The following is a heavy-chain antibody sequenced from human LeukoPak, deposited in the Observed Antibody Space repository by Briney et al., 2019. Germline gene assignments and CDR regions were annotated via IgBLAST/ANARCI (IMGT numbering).Heavy chain of an antibody. D-gene: IGHD5-18*01. CDR2: ISWDGGST. V-gene: IGHV3-43*01. CDR1: GFTFDDYT. Sequence: PGGSLRLSCAASGFTFDDYTMHWVRQAPGKGLEWVSLISWDGGSTYYADSVKGRFTISRDNSKNSLYLQMNSLRTEDTALYHCAKDEGYSYGLDYWGQGTLVTVSS. CDR3: AKDEGYSYGLDY. J-gene: IGHJ4*02.